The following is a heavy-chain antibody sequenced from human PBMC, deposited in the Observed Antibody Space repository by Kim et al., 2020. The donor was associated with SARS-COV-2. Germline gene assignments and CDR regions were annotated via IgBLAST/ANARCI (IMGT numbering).Heavy chain of an antibody. J-gene: IGHJ4*01. CDR2: IKSKAGGGTT. V-gene: IGHV3-15*05. CDR1: GFDFIPAW. Sequence: GGSLRLSCTASGFDFIPAWMSWVRQSPGKGLEWVGRIKSKAGGGTTDYSAPVQGRFTISRDDSTNMLHLQMNSLKIEDTAMYYCTWNGGSGTYPLHYWG. D-gene: IGHD3-10*01. CDR3: TWNGGSGTYPLHY.